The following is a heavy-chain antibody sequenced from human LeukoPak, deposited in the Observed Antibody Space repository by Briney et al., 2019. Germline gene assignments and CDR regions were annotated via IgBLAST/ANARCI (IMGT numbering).Heavy chain of an antibody. J-gene: IGHJ4*02. CDR1: GYTFTSYG. V-gene: IGHV1-18*01. Sequence: GASVKVSCKASGYTFTSYGISWVRQAPGQGLEWMGWISAYNGNTNYAQKLQGRVTMTTDTSTSTAYMELRSLRSDDTAVYYCARENDYYDSSGYYIWGQGTLVTVSS. CDR2: ISAYNGNT. D-gene: IGHD3-22*01. CDR3: ARENDYYDSSGYYI.